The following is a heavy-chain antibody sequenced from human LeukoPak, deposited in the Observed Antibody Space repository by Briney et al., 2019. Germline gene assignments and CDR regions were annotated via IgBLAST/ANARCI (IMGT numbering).Heavy chain of an antibody. V-gene: IGHV3-53*01. CDR1: GFTVSSNY. D-gene: IGHD5/OR15-5a*01. Sequence: GGSLRLSCAASGFTVSSNYMSWVRQAPGKGLEWVSVIYSGGSTYYADSVKGRFTISRDSSKNTLYLQMNSLRAEDTAVYYCARDSLGMSTLDSWGQGTLVTVSS. CDR3: ARDSLGMSTLDS. CDR2: IYSGGST. J-gene: IGHJ4*02.